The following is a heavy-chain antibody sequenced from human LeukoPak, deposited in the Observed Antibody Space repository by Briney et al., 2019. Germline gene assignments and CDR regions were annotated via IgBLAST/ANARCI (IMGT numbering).Heavy chain of an antibody. CDR1: GFTFSNYG. CDR3: ARAYQLLMGFDY. CDR2: IRYDGSYK. Sequence: GGSLRLSCATSGFTFSNYGMHWVRQAPGKGLDWVAFIRYDGSYKYYADSVKGRFTISRDNSKNTLYLQMNSLRTEDTAVYYCARAYQLLMGFDYWGQGTLVTVSS. V-gene: IGHV3-30*02. J-gene: IGHJ4*02. D-gene: IGHD2-2*01.